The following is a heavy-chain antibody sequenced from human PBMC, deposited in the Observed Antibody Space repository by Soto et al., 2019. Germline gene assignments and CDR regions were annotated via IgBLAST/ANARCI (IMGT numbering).Heavy chain of an antibody. CDR1: GFTFRNYG. CDR2: IGIGSST. D-gene: IGHD6-13*01. Sequence: SCAASGFTFRNYGMNWVRQAPGKGLEWVSYIGIGSSTYYADSVKGRFTISRDNRKKSLYLQMNSLRTEDTALYYCAKDIHSSSWYYFDYWGQGTPVTVSS. J-gene: IGHJ4*02. V-gene: IGHV3-43*02. CDR3: AKDIHSSSWYYFDY.